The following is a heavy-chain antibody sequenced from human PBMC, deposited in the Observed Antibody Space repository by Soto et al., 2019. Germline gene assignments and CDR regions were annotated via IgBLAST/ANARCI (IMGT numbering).Heavy chain of an antibody. J-gene: IGHJ4*02. D-gene: IGHD6-13*01. CDR1: GFTLSSYA. Sequence: EVQLLESGGGLVQPGGSLRLSCAASGFTLSSYAMSWVRQAPGKGLEWVSAITGSGAGTYYADSVKGRFTISRDNSKNTLYLQMNSLRAEDTAVYYCAKGNTPYSSSWYYFDYWGQGTLVTVSS. CDR2: ITGSGAGT. CDR3: AKGNTPYSSSWYYFDY. V-gene: IGHV3-23*01.